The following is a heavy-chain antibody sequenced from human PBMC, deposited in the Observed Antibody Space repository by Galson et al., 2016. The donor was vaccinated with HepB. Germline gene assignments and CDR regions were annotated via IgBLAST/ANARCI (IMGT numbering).Heavy chain of an antibody. CDR2: IYPGDSET. J-gene: IGHJ2*01. D-gene: IGHD6-19*01. CDR3: ARHFSPGIAVAGTWWYFDR. V-gene: IGHV5-51*01. Sequence: QSGAEVTKPGESLKISCKASGYSFTNYWIGWVRQMPGKGLEWMGVIYPGDSETRYSPSFQGQVTISADKSISTAYLQWSSLKASDTATYYCARHFSPGIAVAGTWWYFDRWGRGTLVTVSS. CDR1: GYSFTNYW.